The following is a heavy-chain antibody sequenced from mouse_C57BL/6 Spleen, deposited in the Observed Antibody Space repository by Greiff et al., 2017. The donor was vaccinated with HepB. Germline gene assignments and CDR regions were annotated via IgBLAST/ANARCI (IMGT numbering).Heavy chain of an antibody. J-gene: IGHJ4*01. V-gene: IGHV5-4*01. CDR1: GFTFSSYA. CDR3: ARDRPNWDEGAMDF. D-gene: IGHD4-1*01. Sequence: EVHLVESGGGLVKPGGSLKLSCAASGFTFSSYAMSWVRQTPEKRLAWVATISDGGSYSYYPDNVKGRFTISRDNAKNNLYLQISHLKSEDTAMYYCARDRPNWDEGAMDFWGQGTSVTVSS. CDR2: ISDGGSYS.